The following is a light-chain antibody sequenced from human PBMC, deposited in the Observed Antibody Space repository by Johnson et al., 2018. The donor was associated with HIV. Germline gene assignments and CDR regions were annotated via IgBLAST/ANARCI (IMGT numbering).Light chain of an antibody. CDR2: ENN. Sequence: QSMLTQPPSVSAAPGQRVTISCSGSTSNIGNNYVSWYQQLPGTAPKLLIYENNKRPSGIPDRFSASKSGTSATLGIPGLPTGDEADYYCGTWDSSLSAGRVFGTGTKVTVL. J-gene: IGLJ1*01. V-gene: IGLV1-51*02. CDR1: TSNIGNNY. CDR3: GTWDSSLSAGRV.